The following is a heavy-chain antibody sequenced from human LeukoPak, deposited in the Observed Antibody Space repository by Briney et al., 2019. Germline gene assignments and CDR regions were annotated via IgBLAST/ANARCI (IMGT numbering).Heavy chain of an antibody. D-gene: IGHD6-13*01. CDR3: ASAIGGYTSSFNWIDP. J-gene: IGHJ5*02. V-gene: IGHV4-39*07. CDR1: GFTFSSYT. Sequence: GSLRLSCAASGFTFSSYTMNWVRQAPGRGLEWIGSIYYSGSTYYNPSLKSRVTISVDTSKNQFSLKLSSVTAADTAVYYCASAIGGYTSSFNWIDPWGQGTLVTVSS. CDR2: IYYSGST.